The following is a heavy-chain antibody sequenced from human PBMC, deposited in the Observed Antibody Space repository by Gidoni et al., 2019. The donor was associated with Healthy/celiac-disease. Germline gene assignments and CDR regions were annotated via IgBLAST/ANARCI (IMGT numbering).Heavy chain of an antibody. D-gene: IGHD3-3*01. CDR1: GVSVSGYS. V-gene: IGHV4-34*12. Sequence: QVQLQQQGAVLLKPSETLSLSFTVYGVSVSGYSGSWLRKPPGKGLEWIGEIINSGSTNYNPSLKSRVTISVDTSKNHFSLKLSSVTAADTAVYYCAIRLDPFDYWGLGTLVTVSS. J-gene: IGHJ4*02. CDR3: AIRLDPFDY. CDR2: IINSGST.